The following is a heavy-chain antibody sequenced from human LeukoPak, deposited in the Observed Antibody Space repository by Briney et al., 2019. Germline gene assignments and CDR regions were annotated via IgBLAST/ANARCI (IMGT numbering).Heavy chain of an antibody. J-gene: IGHJ4*02. Sequence: GAPVKVSCKASGYTFAGYYIHWVRQAPGQGLEWMGWINPNSDATNYAQNFQGRVTMTADTSISTAYMELTRLRSDDTAVYYCARQPREVDYWGQGTLVTVSS. V-gene: IGHV1-2*02. CDR2: INPNSDAT. CDR1: GYTFAGYY. D-gene: IGHD1-26*01. CDR3: ARQPREVDY.